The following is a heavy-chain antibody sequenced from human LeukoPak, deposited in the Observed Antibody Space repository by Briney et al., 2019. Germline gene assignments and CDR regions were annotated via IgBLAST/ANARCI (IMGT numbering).Heavy chain of an antibody. Sequence: GGSLRLSCAASGFTFSDYYMSWIRQAPGKGLEWVAVISYDGSNKYYADSVKGRFTISGDNSKNTLYLQMNSLRAEDTAVYYCARGPGFTIFGGDAFDIWGQGTMVTVSS. CDR3: ARGPGFTIFGGDAFDI. CDR1: GFTFSDYY. CDR2: ISYDGSNK. V-gene: IGHV3-30-3*01. J-gene: IGHJ3*02. D-gene: IGHD3-3*01.